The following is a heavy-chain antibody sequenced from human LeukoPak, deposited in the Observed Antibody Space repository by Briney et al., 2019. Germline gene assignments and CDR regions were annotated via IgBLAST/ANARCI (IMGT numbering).Heavy chain of an antibody. CDR3: ARDLVVPAAMNAFDI. V-gene: IGHV1-18*01. J-gene: IGHJ3*02. D-gene: IGHD2-2*01. CDR1: GYTFTSYG. CDR2: ISAYNGNT. Sequence: ASVKVSCKASGYTFTSYGISWVRQAPGQGLEWMGWISAYNGNTNYAQKLQGRVTMTTDTSTSTAYTELRSLRSDDTAVYYCARDLVVPAAMNAFDIWGQGTMVTVSS.